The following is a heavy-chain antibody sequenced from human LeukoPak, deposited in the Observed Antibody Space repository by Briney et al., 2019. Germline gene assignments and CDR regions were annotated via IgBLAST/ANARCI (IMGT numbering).Heavy chain of an antibody. D-gene: IGHD6-19*01. CDR3: ARDALHGPGIAVDAFDI. J-gene: IGHJ3*02. Sequence: GGSLRLSCAASGFTVSSNYMSWVRQAPGKGLEWVSVIYSGGSTYYADSVKGRFTISRDNSKNTLYLQMNSLRAEDTAVYYCARDALHGPGIAVDAFDIWGQGTMVTVSS. CDR2: IYSGGST. V-gene: IGHV3-66*01. CDR1: GFTVSSNY.